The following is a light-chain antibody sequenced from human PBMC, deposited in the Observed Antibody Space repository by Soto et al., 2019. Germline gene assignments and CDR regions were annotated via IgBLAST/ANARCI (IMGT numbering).Light chain of an antibody. CDR2: DNN. Sequence: QSVLTQPPSVSAAPGQKVTISCSGSSSNIGNNYVSWYQQLPGTAPKLLIYDNNKRPSGIPDRSSGSKSGTSATLGITGLQTGDEADYYCGTWDSSRGNVVFGGGTKLTVL. J-gene: IGLJ2*01. CDR1: SSNIGNNY. CDR3: GTWDSSRGNVV. V-gene: IGLV1-51*01.